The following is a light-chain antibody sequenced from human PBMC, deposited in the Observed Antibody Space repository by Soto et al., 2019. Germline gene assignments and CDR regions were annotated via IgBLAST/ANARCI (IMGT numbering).Light chain of an antibody. CDR3: QQFYNYPRT. CDR2: DAS. CDR1: RDIGTY. Sequence: AIRMTQSPSSFSASTGDRVSITCRATRDIGTYLAWYQQIPGKAPKLLIYDASTLQTGVPSRFSGSGSGTDFTLTISYLQSEDFGTYYCQQFYNYPRTFGQGTKVDIK. J-gene: IGKJ1*01. V-gene: IGKV1-8*01.